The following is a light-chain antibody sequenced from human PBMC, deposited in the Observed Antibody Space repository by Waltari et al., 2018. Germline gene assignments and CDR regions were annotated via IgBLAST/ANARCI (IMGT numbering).Light chain of an antibody. J-gene: IGKJ1*01. Sequence: DIVMTQSPDSLAVSLGERATINSKSRQSVLYSSNNKNYLAWYQHKPGQPPKLLIYWASTRESGVPDRFSGSGSGTDFTLTISSLQAEDVAVYYCQQYYSTPWTFGQGTKVEIK. CDR3: QQYYSTPWT. V-gene: IGKV4-1*01. CDR1: QSVLYSSNNKNY. CDR2: WAS.